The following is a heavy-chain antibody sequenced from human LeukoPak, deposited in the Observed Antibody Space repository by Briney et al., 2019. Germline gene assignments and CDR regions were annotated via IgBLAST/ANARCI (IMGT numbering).Heavy chain of an antibody. V-gene: IGHV3-48*04. D-gene: IGHD3/OR15-3a*01. CDR2: IGTSSNTI. Sequence: GGSLRLSCAASGFTFSSYSMNWVRQAPGKGLEWVSYIGTSSNTIYYADSVKGRFTISRDNDRKSLFLQMNSLRAEDTAVYFCARGRLGLAEEWGQGTLVTVSS. CDR1: GFTFSSYS. J-gene: IGHJ4*02. CDR3: ARGRLGLAEE.